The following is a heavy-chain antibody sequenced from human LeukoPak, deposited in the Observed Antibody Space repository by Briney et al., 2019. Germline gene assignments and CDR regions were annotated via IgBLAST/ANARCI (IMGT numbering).Heavy chain of an antibody. CDR3: AKDAPRQWLTLDY. J-gene: IGHJ4*02. CDR1: GFTFSGYG. CDR2: ISYDGSNK. Sequence: QPGRSLRLSCAASGFTFSGYGMHWARQAPGKGLEWVAVISYDGSNKYYADSVKGRFTISRDNSKNTLYLQMNSLRAEDTAVYYCAKDAPRQWLTLDYWGQGTLVTVSS. D-gene: IGHD6-19*01. V-gene: IGHV3-30*18.